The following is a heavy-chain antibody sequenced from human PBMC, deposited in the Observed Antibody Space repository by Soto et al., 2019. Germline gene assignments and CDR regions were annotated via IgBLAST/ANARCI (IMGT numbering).Heavy chain of an antibody. V-gene: IGHV4-34*01. CDR2: INHSGST. J-gene: IGHJ4*02. CDR3: ARGFYDFWSGYYTVYFDS. CDR1: GGSFSGYY. D-gene: IGHD3-3*01. Sequence: SETLSLTCAVYGGSFSGYYWSWIRQPPGKGLEWIGEINHSGSTNYNPSLKSRLTISVDTSKNQFSLKLSSVTAADTAVYYCARGFYDFWSGYYTVYFDSWGQGALVTVSS.